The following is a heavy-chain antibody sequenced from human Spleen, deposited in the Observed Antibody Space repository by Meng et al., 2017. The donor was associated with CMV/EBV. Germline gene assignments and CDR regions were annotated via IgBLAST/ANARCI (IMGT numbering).Heavy chain of an antibody. CDR1: GGSFSGYY. CDR3: AATLRLDYGLDV. CDR2: INHSGST. J-gene: IGHJ6*02. D-gene: IGHD3-16*01. Sequence: GSLRLSCVVYGGSFSGYYWSWIRQPPGKGLEWIGEINHSGSTNHNPSLKSRVTISVDTSKNQFSLKLNSVTAADTAVYYCAATLRLDYGLDVWGQGTTVTVSS. V-gene: IGHV4-34*01.